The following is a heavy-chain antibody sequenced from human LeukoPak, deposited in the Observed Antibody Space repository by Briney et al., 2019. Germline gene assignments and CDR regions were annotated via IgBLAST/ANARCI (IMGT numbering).Heavy chain of an antibody. Sequence: GGSLRLSCAASGFSFKDYWMSWVRQAPGKGLEWVADITPDGSGKTYVDSVKGRFTISRDNAKNSLYLQMNSLRAEDTAVYYCARVVGISPDYWGQGTLVTVSS. CDR2: ITPDGSGK. V-gene: IGHV3-7*01. CDR3: ARVVGISPDY. D-gene: IGHD6-13*01. J-gene: IGHJ4*02. CDR1: GFSFKDYW.